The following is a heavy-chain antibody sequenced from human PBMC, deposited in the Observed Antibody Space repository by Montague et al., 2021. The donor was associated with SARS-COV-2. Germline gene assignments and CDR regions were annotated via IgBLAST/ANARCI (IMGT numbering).Heavy chain of an antibody. CDR3: AKEIIEVAADWYFDL. CDR1: GFTSSSYG. D-gene: IGHD6-19*01. V-gene: IGHV3-33*06. CDR2: IWYDGSNK. J-gene: IGHJ2*01. Sequence: SLRLSCAASGFTSSSYGMHWVRQAPGKGLEWVAVIWYDGSNKYYADSVKGRFTISRDNSKNTLYLQMNSLRAEDTAVYYCAKEIIEVAADWYFDLWGRGTLVTVSS.